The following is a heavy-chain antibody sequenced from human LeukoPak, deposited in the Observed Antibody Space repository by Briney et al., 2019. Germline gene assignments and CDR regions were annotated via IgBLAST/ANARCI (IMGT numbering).Heavy chain of an antibody. V-gene: IGHV3-7*03. Sequence: QPGGSLRISCAASGFTFSNYAMSWVRQAPGKGLEWLANIKQDGSQKYYVDSVKGRFTISRDNAKNSLYLQMNSLGAEDTAVYYCARDRDSNWYPYHDHWSQGTLVSVSS. D-gene: IGHD4-11*01. J-gene: IGHJ4*02. CDR3: ARDRDSNWYPYHDH. CDR2: IKQDGSQK. CDR1: GFTFSNYA.